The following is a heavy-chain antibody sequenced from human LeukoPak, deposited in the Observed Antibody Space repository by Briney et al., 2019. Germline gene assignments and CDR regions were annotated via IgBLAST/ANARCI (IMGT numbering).Heavy chain of an antibody. V-gene: IGHV3-53*05. J-gene: IGHJ4*02. CDR3: ARGDGGSSWYGREGDY. CDR2: IYSGGST. Sequence: GGSLRLSCAASGFTVSNNYMSWVRQAPGEGLEWVSVIYSGGSTYYADSVKGRFTISRDNSKNTLYLQMNGLRAEDTAVYYCARGDGGSSWYGREGDYWGQGTLVTVSS. D-gene: IGHD6-13*01. CDR1: GFTVSNNY.